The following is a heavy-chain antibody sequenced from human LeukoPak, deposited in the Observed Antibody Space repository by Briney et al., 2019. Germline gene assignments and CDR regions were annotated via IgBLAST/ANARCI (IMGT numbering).Heavy chain of an antibody. V-gene: IGHV3-66*01. CDR3: ARDGVWATFDY. CDR1: DSPFVDVY. D-gene: IGHD2-8*01. J-gene: IGHJ4*02. Sequence: GGSLRLSGEALDSPFVDVYIRWVRQAPGKGLVWVSVIYSGGTTDYADSVKGRFTISRDNSKNTLYLQMNSLRAEDTAVYYCARDGVWATFDYWGQRTLVTVSS. CDR2: IYSGGTT.